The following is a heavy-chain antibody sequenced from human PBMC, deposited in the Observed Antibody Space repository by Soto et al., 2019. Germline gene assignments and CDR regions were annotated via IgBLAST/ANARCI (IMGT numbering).Heavy chain of an antibody. CDR3: AVHGDYDAFDM. Sequence: EVQVVESGGGIVQPGGSLRLSCAGSGFTFSHYWMHWVRQAPGEGLVWISRINGDGSSTSYGDSVKGRFTISRDNAKNTLYLHMNTRRPEATAVYYCAVHGDYDAFDMWGQGTMVTVSS. V-gene: IGHV3-74*01. J-gene: IGHJ3*02. D-gene: IGHD4-17*01. CDR1: GFTFSHYW. CDR2: INGDGSST.